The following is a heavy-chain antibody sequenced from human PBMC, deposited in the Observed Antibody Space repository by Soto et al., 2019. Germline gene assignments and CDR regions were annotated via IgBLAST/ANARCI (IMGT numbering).Heavy chain of an antibody. Sequence: QVQLVESGGGVVQPGRSLRLSCAASGFIFSPYGIHWVRQAPGKGLEWVALIRNDGSDKYYAESVTGRFTISRDNSKNTVYLQMNSLRAEDTALYFCAIAPRMAPFDIWGQGTMVTVSS. CDR2: IRNDGSDK. CDR3: AIAPRMAPFDI. CDR1: GFIFSPYG. V-gene: IGHV3-33*01. J-gene: IGHJ3*02.